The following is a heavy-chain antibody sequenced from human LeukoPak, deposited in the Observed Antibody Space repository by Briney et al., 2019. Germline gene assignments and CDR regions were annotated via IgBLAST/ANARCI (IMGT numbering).Heavy chain of an antibody. CDR3: ARGLWFGELLWPFDY. CDR2: IYYSGST. CDR1: GGSISSGNYY. D-gene: IGHD3-10*01. J-gene: IGHJ4*02. Sequence: SETLSLTCTVSGGSISSGNYYWAWIRQPPGKGLEWIGSIYYSGSTYYNPSLKSRVTISVDTSKNQFSLKLSSVTAADTAVYYCARGLWFGELLWPFDYWGQGTLVTVSS. V-gene: IGHV4-39*07.